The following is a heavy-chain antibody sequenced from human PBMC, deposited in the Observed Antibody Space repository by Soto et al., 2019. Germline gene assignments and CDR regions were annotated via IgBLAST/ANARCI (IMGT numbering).Heavy chain of an antibody. CDR2: IYSSGST. J-gene: IGHJ3*02. V-gene: IGHV4-4*07. Sequence: PSETLSLTCSVSGGSISTYYWSWIRQPAGKGLEWIGHIYSSGSTNYNPTIYNPSLKSRVTMSVDSSKNQFSLKLNSMTAADTAVYYCATIHADNWNYRGRDFDIWGQGTMVTVSS. CDR3: ATIHADNWNYRGRDFDI. D-gene: IGHD1-7*01. CDR1: GGSISTYY.